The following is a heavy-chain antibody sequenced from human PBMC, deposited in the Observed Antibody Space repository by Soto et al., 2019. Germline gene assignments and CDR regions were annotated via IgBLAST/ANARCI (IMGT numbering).Heavy chain of an antibody. Sequence: QVQLQQWGAGLLKPSETLSLTCGVYGGSFSDYHWNWIRQPPGKGLEWIGEINHSGSSNYNPSLKSRVIISVDTSKKQCSLRLTSLTAADTAVYYCARGRVGYYYFYGLDVWGQGTTVTVSS. D-gene: IGHD2-15*01. CDR3: ARGRVGYYYFYGLDV. J-gene: IGHJ6*02. V-gene: IGHV4-34*01. CDR2: INHSGSS. CDR1: GGSFSDYH.